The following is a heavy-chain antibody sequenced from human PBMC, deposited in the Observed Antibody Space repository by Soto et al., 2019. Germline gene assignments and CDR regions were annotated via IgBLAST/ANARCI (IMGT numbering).Heavy chain of an antibody. CDR1: GVSITSGAYY. V-gene: IGHV4-31*03. J-gene: IGHJ3*01. CDR2: IYYNGNT. D-gene: IGHD4-17*01. Sequence: QVQLQESGPGLVKPSQTLSLTCTFSGVSITSGAYYWTWVRQHPGKGLEWIGYIYYNGNTYFSPSLKSRLTISIDTSKNQFSLKLSSVTAADTAMYYCARARLRAVYAFDFWGQGTMVTVSS. CDR3: ARARLRAVYAFDF.